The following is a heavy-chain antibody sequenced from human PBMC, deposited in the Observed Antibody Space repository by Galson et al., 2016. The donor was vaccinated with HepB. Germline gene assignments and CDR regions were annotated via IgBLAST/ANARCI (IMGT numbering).Heavy chain of an antibody. D-gene: IGHD2-2*01. V-gene: IGHV4-59*01. CDR2: IYSSGRT. Sequence: ETLSLTCTVSGDSIGTFYWSWIRQPPGKGLEWIGYIYSSGRTNYNPSLGRRVTVSVDRSKNQFSLKLSAWSAADTAVYYCARGSKGYWSTGDYFDNWGQGMLVTVSS. CDR1: GDSIGTFY. CDR3: ARGSKGYWSTGDYFDN. J-gene: IGHJ4*02.